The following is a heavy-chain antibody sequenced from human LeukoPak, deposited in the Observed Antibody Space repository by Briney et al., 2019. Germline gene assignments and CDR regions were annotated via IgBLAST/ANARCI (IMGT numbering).Heavy chain of an antibody. Sequence: GRSLRLSCAASGFTFSSYGMHWVRQAPGKGLEWVAVIWYDGSNKYYADSVKGRFTISRDNSKNTLYLQMNSLRGEDTAVYYCARDSGWYRPIDYWGQGTLVTVSS. CDR2: IWYDGSNK. CDR3: ARDSGWYRPIDY. J-gene: IGHJ4*02. V-gene: IGHV3-33*01. CDR1: GFTFSSYG. D-gene: IGHD6-19*01.